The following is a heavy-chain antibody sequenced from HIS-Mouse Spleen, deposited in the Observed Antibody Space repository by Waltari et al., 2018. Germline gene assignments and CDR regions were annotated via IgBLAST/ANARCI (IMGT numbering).Heavy chain of an antibody. V-gene: IGHV4-39*07. CDR2: IYYSGST. CDR1: GGSIRISSYF. CDR3: AREIPYSSSWYDWYLDL. D-gene: IGHD6-13*01. J-gene: IGHJ2*01. Sequence: QLQLQESGPGLVKPSETLSLTCTVSGGSIRISSYFWGWIRQPPGKGLEWIGSIYYSGSTYYNPSLKSRVTISVDTSKNQFSLKLSSVTAADTAVYYCAREIPYSSSWYDWYLDLWGRGTLVTVSS.